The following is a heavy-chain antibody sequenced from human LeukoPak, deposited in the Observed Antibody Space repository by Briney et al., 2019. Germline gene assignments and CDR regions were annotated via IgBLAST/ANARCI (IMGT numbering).Heavy chain of an antibody. CDR1: GYTFTGYY. V-gene: IGHV1-2*02. Sequence: ASVKVSCKASGYTFTGYYMHWVRQAPGQGLEWMGWINPNSGGTNYAQKFQGRVTMTRDTSISTAYMELSRLRSDDTAVYYCASERIVIAVAGFDYWGQGTLVTVSS. CDR2: INPNSGGT. J-gene: IGHJ4*02. D-gene: IGHD6-19*01. CDR3: ASERIVIAVAGFDY.